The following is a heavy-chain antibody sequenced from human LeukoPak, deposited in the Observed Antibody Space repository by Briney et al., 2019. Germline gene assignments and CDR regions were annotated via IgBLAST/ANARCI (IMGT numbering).Heavy chain of an antibody. CDR3: VRDNAYTFDY. CDR2: INTNGDSA. D-gene: IGHD5-24*01. V-gene: IGHV3-74*01. CDR1: GFKFSSYW. Sequence: PGGSLRLSCAVSGFKFSSYWMNWVRQVPGKGLVWVAHINTNGDSANYADSVKGRFTICRDNAKSTLSLQMNSLRAEDTAIYYCVRDNAYTFDYWGQGTLVTVSS. J-gene: IGHJ4*02.